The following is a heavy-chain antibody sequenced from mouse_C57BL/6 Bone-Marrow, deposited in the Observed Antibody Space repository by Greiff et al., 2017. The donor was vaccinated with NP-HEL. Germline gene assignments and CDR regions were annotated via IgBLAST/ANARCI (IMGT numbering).Heavy chain of an antibody. D-gene: IGHD2-10*01. CDR3: ASQRTYYGNW. Sequence: EVQLQQSGPELVKPGASVKISCKASGYTFTDYYMNWVKQSHGKSLEWIGDINPNNGGTSYNQKFKGKATLTVDKSSSTAYMELRSLTSEDSAVYYCASQRTYYGNWWGQGTLVTVSA. CDR2: INPNNGGT. CDR1: GYTFTDYY. J-gene: IGHJ3*02. V-gene: IGHV1-26*01.